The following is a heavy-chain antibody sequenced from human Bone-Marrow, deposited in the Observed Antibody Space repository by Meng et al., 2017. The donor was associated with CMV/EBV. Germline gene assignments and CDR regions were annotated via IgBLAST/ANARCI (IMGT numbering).Heavy chain of an antibody. Sequence: SVKVSCKASGGTFSSYAISWVRQAPGQGLEWMGGIIPILGIANYAQKFQGRVTITADKSTSTAYMELSSLRSEDTAVYYCARYADGKQLWLIDYYYYGMDVWGQGTTVTVPS. CDR3: ARYADGKQLWLIDYYYYGMDV. J-gene: IGHJ6*02. CDR1: GGTFSSYA. D-gene: IGHD5-18*01. V-gene: IGHV1-69*10. CDR2: IIPILGIA.